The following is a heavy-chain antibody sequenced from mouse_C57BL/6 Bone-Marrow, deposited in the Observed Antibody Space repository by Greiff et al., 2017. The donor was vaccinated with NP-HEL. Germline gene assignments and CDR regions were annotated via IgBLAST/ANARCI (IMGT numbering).Heavy chain of an antibody. CDR1: GYTFTSYW. D-gene: IGHD2-2*01. CDR2: IYPGNSDT. CDR3: RSTMVKGYYFDY. V-gene: IGHV1-5*01. Sequence: EVQLQQSGTVLARPGASVKMSCKTSGYTFTSYWMHWVKQRPGQGLEWIGAIYPGNSDTSYNQKFKGKAKLTAVTSASTAYMELSSLTNEDSAVYYCRSTMVKGYYFDYWGQGTTLTVSS. J-gene: IGHJ2*01.